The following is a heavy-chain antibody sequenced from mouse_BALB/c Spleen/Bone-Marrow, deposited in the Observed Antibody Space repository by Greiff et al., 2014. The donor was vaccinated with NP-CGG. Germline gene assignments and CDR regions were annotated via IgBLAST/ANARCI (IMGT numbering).Heavy chain of an antibody. V-gene: IGHV5-4*02. CDR2: ISDGGSYT. CDR1: GFTFSDYY. D-gene: IGHD1-2*01. CDR3: ARDRRITTATYAMDY. J-gene: IGHJ4*01. Sequence: EVKVEESGGGLVKPGGSLKLSCVASGFTFSDYYMYWVRQTPEKRLEWVATISDGGSYTYYPDSVKGRFTISRDNAKNNLYLQMSSLKSEDTAMYYCARDRRITTATYAMDYWGQGTSVTVSS.